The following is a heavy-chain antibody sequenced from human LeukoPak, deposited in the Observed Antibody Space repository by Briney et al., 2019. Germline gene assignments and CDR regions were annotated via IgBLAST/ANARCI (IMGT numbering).Heavy chain of an antibody. CDR3: ARDWVKISKYYFDY. D-gene: IGHD2/OR15-2a*01. J-gene: IGHJ4*02. V-gene: IGHV1-18*01. Sequence: ASVKVSCKASGYTFTSYGISWVRQAPGQGLEWMGWISAYNGNTNYARKLQGRVTMTTDTSTSTAYMELRSLRSDDTAVYYCARDWVKISKYYFDYWGQGTLVTVSS. CDR1: GYTFTSYG. CDR2: ISAYNGNT.